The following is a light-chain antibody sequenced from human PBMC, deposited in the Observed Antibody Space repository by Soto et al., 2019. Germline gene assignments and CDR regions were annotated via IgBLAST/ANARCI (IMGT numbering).Light chain of an antibody. V-gene: IGKV3-15*01. CDR1: ESVSTK. CDR2: DAS. CDR3: QQHNDWPT. Sequence: EIVMTQSPATLSVSPGERGTLSCMASESVSTKLVWYQKKPGQAPRLLINDASTRATGIPATLSGSGSGTEFILTISSVDSEDFPIYYCQQHNDWPTFGQGTRLEIK. J-gene: IGKJ5*01.